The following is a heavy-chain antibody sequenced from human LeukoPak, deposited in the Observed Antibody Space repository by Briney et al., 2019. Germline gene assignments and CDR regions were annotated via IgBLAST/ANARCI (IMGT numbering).Heavy chain of an antibody. D-gene: IGHD5-24*01. V-gene: IGHV3-7*01. CDR3: ARRRAEVDGYNHLNAFDI. J-gene: IGHJ3*02. CDR1: GFTFNIYW. CDR2: IKQDGSEK. Sequence: PGGSLRLSCAASGFTFNIYWMSWVRQAPGKGLEWVANIKQDGSEKYCVDSVKGRFTISRDNAKNSLYLQVNSLRAEDTAVYYCARRRAEVDGYNHLNAFDIWGHGTMVSVSS.